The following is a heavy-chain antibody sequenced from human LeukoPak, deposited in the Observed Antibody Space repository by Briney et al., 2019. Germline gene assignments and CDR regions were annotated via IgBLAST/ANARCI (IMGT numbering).Heavy chain of an antibody. D-gene: IGHD4-17*01. CDR3: ARDLVTVTKGFDI. CDR2: ISYIGTT. Sequence: SETLSLTCAVSGNSFSSHYWTWIRQAPGRGLEWIGYISYIGTTNYNPSLKSRVTISIDTSKNQFSLKLSSVTTADTAVYYCARDLVTVTKGFDIWGLGTMVSVSS. J-gene: IGHJ3*02. V-gene: IGHV4-59*11. CDR1: GNSFSSHY.